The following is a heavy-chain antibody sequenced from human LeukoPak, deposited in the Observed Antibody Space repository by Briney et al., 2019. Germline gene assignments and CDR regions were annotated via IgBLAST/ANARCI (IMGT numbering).Heavy chain of an antibody. V-gene: IGHV3-11*06. CDR3: ARDIPQGLSYFDY. J-gene: IGHJ4*02. CDR2: ISSTSIYT. D-gene: IGHD2-2*02. CDR1: GFTFSDYY. Sequence: GGSLRLSCAASGFTFSDYYMSWIRQAPGKGLEWVSDISSTSIYTNYADSVRGRFTISRGNAKNSLYLQMNSLRAEDTAVYYCARDIPQGLSYFDYWGQGTLVTVSS.